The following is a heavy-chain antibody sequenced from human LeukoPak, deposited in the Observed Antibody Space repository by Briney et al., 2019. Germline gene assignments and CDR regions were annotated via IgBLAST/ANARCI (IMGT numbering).Heavy chain of an antibody. D-gene: IGHD6-13*01. CDR1: RFTFSSYA. CDR2: ISYDGSNK. V-gene: IGHV3-30-3*01. CDR3: ARDHAAAGKLDR. J-gene: IGHJ5*02. Sequence: GGSLRLSCAASRFTFSSYAMHWVRQAPGKGLEWVAVISYDGSNKYYADSVKGRFTISRDNSKNTLYLQMNSLRAEDTAVYYCARDHAAAGKLDRWGQGTLVTVSS.